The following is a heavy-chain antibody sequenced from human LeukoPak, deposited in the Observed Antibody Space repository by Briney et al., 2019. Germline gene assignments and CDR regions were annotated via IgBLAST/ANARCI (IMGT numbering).Heavy chain of an antibody. CDR3: AREKSGAGFLYYYYGMDV. Sequence: PGRSLRLSCAASGFTFSSYGMHWVRQAPGKGLEWVAVIWYDGSDKYYADSVKGRFTISRDNSKNTLYLQVNSLRAEDTAVYYCAREKSGAGFLYYYYGMDVWGQGTTVTISS. D-gene: IGHD3-3*01. CDR2: IWYDGSDK. CDR1: GFTFSSYG. J-gene: IGHJ6*02. V-gene: IGHV3-33*01.